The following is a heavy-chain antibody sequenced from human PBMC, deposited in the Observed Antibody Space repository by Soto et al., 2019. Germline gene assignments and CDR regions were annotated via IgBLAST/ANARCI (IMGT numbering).Heavy chain of an antibody. CDR2: IKSKTDGGTT. CDR3: TTDREGERVVSTEPDAFDI. V-gene: IGHV3-15*01. D-gene: IGHD1-1*01. Sequence: EVQLVESGGGLVKPGGSLRLSCAASGFTFSNAWMSWVRQAPGKGLEWVGRIKSKTDGGTTDYAAPVKGRFTISRDDSKNTLYLQMNSLKTEDTAVYYCTTDREGERVVSTEPDAFDIWGQGTMVTVSS. CDR1: GFTFSNAW. J-gene: IGHJ3*02.